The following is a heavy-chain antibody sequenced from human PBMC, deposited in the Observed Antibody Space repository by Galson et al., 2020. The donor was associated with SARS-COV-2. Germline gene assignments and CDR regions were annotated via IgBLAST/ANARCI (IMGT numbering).Heavy chain of an antibody. CDR3: AGTGWRRVRPQVYFDD. Sequence: GGSLRLSCLVSVSGFSVFEFSFSEYYMTWVRQAPGKGLEWVATINRDGDEKYYVDSVKGRFSISRDNAMHSLYLQLDSLRAEDTGIYYCAGTGWRRVRPQVYFDDWGQGTLVTVSS. CDR1: VSGFSVFEFSFSEYY. D-gene: IGHD3-9*01. J-gene: IGHJ4*02. CDR2: INRDGDEK. V-gene: IGHV3-7*03.